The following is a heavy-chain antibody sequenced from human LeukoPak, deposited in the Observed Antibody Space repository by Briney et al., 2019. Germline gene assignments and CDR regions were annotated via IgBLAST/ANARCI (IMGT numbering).Heavy chain of an antibody. CDR1: GFTFSDYY. CDR2: ISSSGSTI. CDR3: ATEHNYDGRGSYIVMGYIDV. Sequence: PGGSLRLSCAASGFTFSDYYMSWIRQAPGKGLEWVSYISSSGSTIYYADSVKGRFTISRDNAKNSLYLQMNSLRAEDTAVYYCATEHNYDGRGSYIVMGYIDVWGKGTTVTISS. J-gene: IGHJ6*03. D-gene: IGHD3-10*01. V-gene: IGHV3-11*01.